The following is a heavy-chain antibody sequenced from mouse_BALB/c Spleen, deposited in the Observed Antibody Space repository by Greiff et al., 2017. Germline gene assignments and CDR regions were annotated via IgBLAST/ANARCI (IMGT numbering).Heavy chain of an antibody. CDR1: GFAFSSYD. Sequence: EVKLVESGGDLVKPGGSLKLSCAASGFAFSSYDMSWVRQTPEKRLEWVAYISSGGGSTYYPDTVKGRFTISRDNAKNTLYLQMSSLKSEDTAMYYCARRGYYHQIPHYYAMDYWGQGTSVTVSS. D-gene: IGHD2-3*01. J-gene: IGHJ4*01. CDR2: ISSGGGST. V-gene: IGHV5-12-1*01. CDR3: ARRGYYHQIPHYYAMDY.